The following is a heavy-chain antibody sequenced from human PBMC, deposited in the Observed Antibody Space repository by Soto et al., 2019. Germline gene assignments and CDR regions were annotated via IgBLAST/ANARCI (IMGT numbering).Heavy chain of an antibody. D-gene: IGHD5-18*01. Sequence: QVQLVQSGAEVKKPGSSVKVSCETSGGTLSSYTINWVRQAPGQGLEWMGGIIPIFGTANYAQKFQGRVTITADESTSTVYMELSSLRSEDTAVYSCAVRGYRFGYEDYGGQGTLVTVSS. CDR1: GGTLSSYT. J-gene: IGHJ4*02. V-gene: IGHV1-69*01. CDR3: AVRGYRFGYEDY. CDR2: IIPIFGTA.